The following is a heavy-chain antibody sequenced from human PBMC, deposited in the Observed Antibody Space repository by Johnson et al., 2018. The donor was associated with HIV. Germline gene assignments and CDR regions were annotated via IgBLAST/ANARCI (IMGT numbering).Heavy chain of an antibody. CDR2: ISYDGSNK. J-gene: IGHJ3*02. V-gene: IGHV3-30*03. CDR3: ARDRVYSGSYTGAFDI. D-gene: IGHD1-26*01. Sequence: QVQLVESGGGVVQPGRSLRLSCAASGFTFSSYGMHWVRQAPCKGLEWLAVISYDGSNKYYADSVKGRFTISRDNSKNTLYLQMGSLRAEDMAVYYCARDRVYSGSYTGAFDIWGQGTMVTVSS. CDR1: GFTFSSYG.